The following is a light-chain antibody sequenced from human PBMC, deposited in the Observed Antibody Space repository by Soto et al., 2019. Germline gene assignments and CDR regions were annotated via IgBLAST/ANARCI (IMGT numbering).Light chain of an antibody. CDR2: QDR. Sequence: SYELTQPPSVSVSPGQTASITCSGGKLGDKYACWYQQRPGQSPVLVIYQDRKRPSGIPERFSGSNSGNTATLTISGTQAMDEADYYCQAWDSSTVVFGGGTKLTVL. J-gene: IGLJ2*01. CDR1: KLGDKY. V-gene: IGLV3-1*01. CDR3: QAWDSSTVV.